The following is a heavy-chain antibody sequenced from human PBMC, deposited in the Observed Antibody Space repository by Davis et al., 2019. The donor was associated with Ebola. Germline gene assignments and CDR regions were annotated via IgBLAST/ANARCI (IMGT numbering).Heavy chain of an antibody. CDR1: GGSISSSNW. V-gene: IGHV4-4*02. CDR2: IYHTGST. Sequence: SETLSLTCAVSGGSISSSNWWSWVRQPPGKALEWIGAIYHTGSTNSNPSLKSRVTISVDTSKNQFSLKLSSVTAADTAVYYCAGTMVQGVISFDWFDPWGQGTLVTVSS. D-gene: IGHD3-10*01. J-gene: IGHJ5*02. CDR3: AGTMVQGVISFDWFDP.